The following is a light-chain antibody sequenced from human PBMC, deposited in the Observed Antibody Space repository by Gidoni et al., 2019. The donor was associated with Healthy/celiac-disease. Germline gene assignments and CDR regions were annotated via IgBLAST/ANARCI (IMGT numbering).Light chain of an antibody. J-gene: IGLJ2*01. CDR1: KLGDKY. Sequence: SYELTQPPSVSVSPGQTASITGSGDKLGDKYACWYQQKPGQSPLLVIYEDSKRPSGIPERFSGSNSGNTATLTISGTQAMDEADYYCQAWDSSTAWVFGGGTKLTVL. CDR3: QAWDSSTAWV. V-gene: IGLV3-1*01. CDR2: EDS.